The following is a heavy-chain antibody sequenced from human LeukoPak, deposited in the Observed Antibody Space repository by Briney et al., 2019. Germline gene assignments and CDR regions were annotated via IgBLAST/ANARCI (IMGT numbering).Heavy chain of an antibody. V-gene: IGHV1-2*02. J-gene: IGHJ6*02. CDR1: GYTFTGYY. Sequence: SVKVSCKASGYTFTGYYMHWVRQAPGQGLEWMGWINPNSGGTNYAQKFQGRVTMTRDTSISTAYMELSRLRSDDTAVYYCARVRCSGGSCYSAYYYYYGMDVWGQGTTVTVSS. CDR2: INPNSGGT. D-gene: IGHD2-15*01. CDR3: ARVRCSGGSCYSAYYYYYGMDV.